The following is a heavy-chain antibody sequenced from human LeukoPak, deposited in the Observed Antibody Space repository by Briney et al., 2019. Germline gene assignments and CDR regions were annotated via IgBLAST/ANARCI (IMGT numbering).Heavy chain of an antibody. CDR3: ATGHYYDSSGYYPLPDAFDI. CDR1: GFSFSGYW. J-gene: IGHJ3*02. D-gene: IGHD3-22*01. CDR2: MNSDGSST. Sequence: PGGSLRLSCAASGFSFSGYWMHWVRQAPGKGLVWVSRMNSDGSSTNYADSVKGRFTISRDNAKNILYLQMNSLRAEDTAVYHCATGHYYDSSGYYPLPDAFDIWGQGTMVTVSS. V-gene: IGHV3-74*01.